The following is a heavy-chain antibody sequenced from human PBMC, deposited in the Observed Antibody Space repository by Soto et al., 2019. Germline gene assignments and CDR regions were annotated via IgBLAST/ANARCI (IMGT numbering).Heavy chain of an antibody. V-gene: IGHV1-18*01. CDR1: GYTFTSYG. Sequence: QVQLVQSGAEVKKPGASVKVSCKATGYTFTSYGISWVRQAPGQGLEWMGWISAYNGNTNYAQKLQGRVTMTTDTSTSTAYMELRSLRSDDTAVYYCARVPHIRGQLAPFDYWGQGTLVTVSS. J-gene: IGHJ4*02. D-gene: IGHD6-6*01. CDR2: ISAYNGNT. CDR3: ARVPHIRGQLAPFDY.